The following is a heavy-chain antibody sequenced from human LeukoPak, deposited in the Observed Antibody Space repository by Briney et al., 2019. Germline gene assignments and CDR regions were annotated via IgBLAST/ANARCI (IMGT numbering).Heavy chain of an antibody. Sequence: GGSLRPSYAACGFTFSSHWMHWVRQAPGKGRVWGSRINNDGSSTSYADFVKGRFTISRDNAKNKLYLQMNSLRAEDTAVYYCARLLGSTTSFDYWGQGTPVTVSS. D-gene: IGHD2/OR15-2a*01. J-gene: IGHJ4*02. V-gene: IGHV3-74*01. CDR1: GFTFSSHW. CDR3: ARLLGSTTSFDY. CDR2: INNDGSST.